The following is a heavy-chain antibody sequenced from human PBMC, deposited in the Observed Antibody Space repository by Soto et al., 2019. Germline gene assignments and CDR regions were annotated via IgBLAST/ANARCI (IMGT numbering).Heavy chain of an antibody. V-gene: IGHV5-51*01. CDR1: GYSFTSYW. J-gene: IGHJ5*02. CDR2: IYPGDSDT. D-gene: IGHD6-13*01. Sequence: GESLKISCKGSGYSFTSYWIGWVRQMPGKGLEWMGIIYPGDSDTRYSPSFQGQVTISADKSISTAYLQWSSLKASDTAMYYCARPYKAAAGTIGPFDPWGQGTLVTVSS. CDR3: ARPYKAAAGTIGPFDP.